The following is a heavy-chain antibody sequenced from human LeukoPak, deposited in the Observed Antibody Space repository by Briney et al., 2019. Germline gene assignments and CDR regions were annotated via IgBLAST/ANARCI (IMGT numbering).Heavy chain of an antibody. CDR1: GFTFSSYA. CDR2: ISGSGGST. J-gene: IGHJ4*02. V-gene: IGHV3-23*01. CDR3: AKDGIGGVGYSSGWYRGSYFDY. D-gene: IGHD6-19*01. Sequence: GGSLRLSCAASGFTFSSYAMSWVRQAPGKGLEWVSAISGSGGSTYYADSVKGRFTISRDNSKNTLYLQMNSLRAEDTAVYYCAKDGIGGVGYSSGWYRGSYFDYWGQGTLVTVSS.